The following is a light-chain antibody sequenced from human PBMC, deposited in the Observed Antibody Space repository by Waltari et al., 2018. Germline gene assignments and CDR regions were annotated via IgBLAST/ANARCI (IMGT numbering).Light chain of an antibody. J-gene: IGKJ4*01. CDR2: AAS. V-gene: IGKV1-39*01. Sequence: DIQMTQSPSSLSASVGDRVTITCRASQSISSYLNWYQQKPGKAPKLLIYAASSFQSGVPSRFSGSGSGTDFTLTISSLQPEDFATYYCQQGYSTPLTFGGGTKVEIK. CDR3: QQGYSTPLT. CDR1: QSISSY.